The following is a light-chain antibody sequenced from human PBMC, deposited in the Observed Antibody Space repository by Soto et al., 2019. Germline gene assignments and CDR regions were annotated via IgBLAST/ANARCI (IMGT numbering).Light chain of an antibody. CDR3: QQYKVYPYT. V-gene: IGKV3-20*01. CDR1: QSLSGNY. CDR2: RAS. J-gene: IGKJ2*01. Sequence: NVLTQSPGTLSLSPGERATLSCRASQSLSGNYLAWYQQKPGQAPRVLIYRASIRATGISDRFSGSGSGTDFTLTISRLEPEDFAVYYCQQYKVYPYTFGQGTRL.